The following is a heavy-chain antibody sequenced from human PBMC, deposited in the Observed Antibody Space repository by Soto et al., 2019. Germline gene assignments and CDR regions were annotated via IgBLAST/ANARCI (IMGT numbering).Heavy chain of an antibody. J-gene: IGHJ6*02. Sequence: SETLSLTCTVSGGSVTSGDYYWSWIRQPPGKGLEWIGHIYYNGSPYYKSSLKSRVTISLDTSKNQFSLKLSSVTAADTAVYYCARVRSYGMDVWGQGTTVTVSS. D-gene: IGHD4-17*01. V-gene: IGHV4-30-4*01. CDR3: ARVRSYGMDV. CDR1: GGSVTSGDYY. CDR2: IYYNGSP.